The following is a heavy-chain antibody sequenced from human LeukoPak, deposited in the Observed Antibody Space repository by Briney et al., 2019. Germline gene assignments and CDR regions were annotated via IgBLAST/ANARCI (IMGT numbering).Heavy chain of an antibody. J-gene: IGHJ4*02. CDR3: VKDSSSGSYFDY. D-gene: IGHD3-10*01. CDR1: GFPSRRFA. V-gene: IGHV3-64D*06. Sequence: GGPQRLPFSASGFPSRRFATLGAPRAQGRGWDYVSAISSNGGSTYYADSVKGRFTISRDNSRNTLHLQMSSLRVEDTAVYYCVKDSSSGSYFDYWGQGTLVTVSS. CDR2: ISSNGGST.